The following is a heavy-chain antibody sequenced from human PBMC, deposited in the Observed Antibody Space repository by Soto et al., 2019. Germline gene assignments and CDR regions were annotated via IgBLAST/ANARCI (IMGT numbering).Heavy chain of an antibody. J-gene: IGHJ6*02. CDR1: GGTFSSYA. Sequence: SVKVSCKASGGTFSSYAISWVRQAPGQGLEWMGGIIPIFGTANYAQKFQGRVTITADESTSTAYMELSSLRSEDTAVYYCARAPRSSYEDPYYYYYGMDVWGQGTTVTV. CDR3: ARAPRSSYEDPYYYYYGMDV. D-gene: IGHD5-18*01. V-gene: IGHV1-69*13. CDR2: IIPIFGTA.